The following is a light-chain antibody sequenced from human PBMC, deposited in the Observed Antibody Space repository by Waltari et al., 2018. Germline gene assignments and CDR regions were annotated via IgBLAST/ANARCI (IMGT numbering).Light chain of an antibody. V-gene: IGKV3-15*01. J-gene: IGKJ3*01. CDR1: QSISSQ. Sequence: EIVMTQSPATLSVSPGESATLSCRASQSISSQLAWYQQKPGQAPRLLIYGASTRATGIPARFSGSGSGTEFTLTISSLQSEDFAVYFCQQYHESPPITFGPGTKVDIK. CDR2: GAS. CDR3: QQYHESPPIT.